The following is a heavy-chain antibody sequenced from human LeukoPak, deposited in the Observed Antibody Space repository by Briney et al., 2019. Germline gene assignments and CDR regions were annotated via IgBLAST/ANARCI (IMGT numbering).Heavy chain of an antibody. V-gene: IGHV4-59*01. J-gene: IGHJ4*02. CDR2: IYYSGST. CDR1: GGSISSYY. Sequence: NPSETLSLTCTVSGGSISSYYWSWIRQPPGKGLEWIGYIYYSGSTNYNPSLKSRVTISVDTSKNQFSLKLSSVTAEDTAVYYCAREVVSYYGDSYFDYWGQGTLVTVSS. D-gene: IGHD4-17*01. CDR3: AREVVSYYGDSYFDY.